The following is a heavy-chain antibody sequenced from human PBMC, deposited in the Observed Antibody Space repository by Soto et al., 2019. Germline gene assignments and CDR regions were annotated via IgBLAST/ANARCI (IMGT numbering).Heavy chain of an antibody. J-gene: IGHJ4*02. Sequence: QVQLVQSGPVLKRPGTSVKVSCKTSGYTFTSFGITWVRQAPGQGLEWMGWISPYSGNTYFAQKFQDRLTMTTDTSTNTAYLELRSLRPADTAMYYCARHPGDLVVPVATFESCGQGTLVTVSP. D-gene: IGHD2-15*01. V-gene: IGHV1-18*01. CDR1: GYTFTSFG. CDR2: ISPYSGNT. CDR3: ARHPGDLVVPVATFES.